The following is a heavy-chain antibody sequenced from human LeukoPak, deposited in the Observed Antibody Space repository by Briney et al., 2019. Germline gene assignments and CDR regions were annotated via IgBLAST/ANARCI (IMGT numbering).Heavy chain of an antibody. CDR1: GFTFSSYS. CDR2: ISSSSSTI. D-gene: IGHD1-1*01. CDR3: ARLGLEVGGPNWFDP. Sequence: TGGSLRLSCAASGFTFSSYSMNWVRQAPGKGLEWVSYISSSSSTIYYADSVKGRFTISRDNAKNSLYLQMNSLRAEDTAVYYCARLGLEVGGPNWFDPWGQGTLVTVSS. J-gene: IGHJ5*02. V-gene: IGHV3-48*01.